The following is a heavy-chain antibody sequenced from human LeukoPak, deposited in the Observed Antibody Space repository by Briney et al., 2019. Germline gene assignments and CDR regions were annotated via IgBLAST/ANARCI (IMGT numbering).Heavy chain of an antibody. V-gene: IGHV4-61*02. D-gene: IGHD3-3*01. CDR2: IYTSGST. Sequence: SETLSLTCTVPGGSISSGSYYWSWIRQPAGKGLEWIGRIYTSGSTNYNPSLKSRVAISVDTSKNQFSLKLSSVTAADTAVYYCARETTNYDFWSGYYGWGQGTLVTVSS. CDR3: ARETTNYDFWSGYYG. J-gene: IGHJ4*02. CDR1: GGSISSGSYY.